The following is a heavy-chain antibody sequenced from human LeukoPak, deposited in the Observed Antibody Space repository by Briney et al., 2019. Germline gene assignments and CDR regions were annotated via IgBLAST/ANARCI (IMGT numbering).Heavy chain of an antibody. CDR2: ISPTGSTT. D-gene: IGHD6-6*01. J-gene: IGHJ4*02. V-gene: IGHV3-74*01. CDR3: ARGPNSNWSGLDF. CDR1: GFTFNRYW. Sequence: GGSLRLSCAASGFTFNRYWMYWVRQAPGKGLVWVSRISPTGSTTSYADSVKGRFTVSRDNAKNTLYLQVNNLRAEDTAVYYCARGPNSNWSGLDFWGQGTLLTVSS.